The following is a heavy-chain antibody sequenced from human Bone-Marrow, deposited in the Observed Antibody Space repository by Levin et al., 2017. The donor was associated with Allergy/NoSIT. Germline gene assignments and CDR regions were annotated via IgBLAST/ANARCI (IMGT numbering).Heavy chain of an antibody. Sequence: PKASVKVSCKASGFSLTGYYMHWVRQAPGQGLEWMGWINGNSGGSKYAQKFQDRVTMTRDTSISTAYMELSRLTSDDTALYYCARDAIHSANWERDYWGQGALV. CDR1: GFSLTGYY. V-gene: IGHV1-2*02. J-gene: IGHJ4*02. CDR2: INGNSGGS. D-gene: IGHD1-1*01. CDR3: ARDAIHSANWERDY.